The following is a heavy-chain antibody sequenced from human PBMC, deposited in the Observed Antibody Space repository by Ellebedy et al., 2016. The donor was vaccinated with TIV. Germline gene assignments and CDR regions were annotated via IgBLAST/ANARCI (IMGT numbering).Heavy chain of an antibody. CDR1: EISVNSNY. D-gene: IGHD4-23*01. Sequence: GESLKISCAASEISVNSNYIAWVRQAPGKGLEWVSIIYSGESTYYADSVKGRFTISKDISKNTVYLQMNSLRAEDTAVYYCARDAAGNGGKLDYWGQGALVTVSS. V-gene: IGHV3-53*01. CDR3: ARDAAGNGGKLDY. J-gene: IGHJ4*02. CDR2: IYSGEST.